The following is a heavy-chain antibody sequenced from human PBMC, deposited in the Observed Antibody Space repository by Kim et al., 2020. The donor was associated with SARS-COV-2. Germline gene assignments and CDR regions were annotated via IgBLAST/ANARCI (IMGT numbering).Heavy chain of an antibody. Sequence: GALRLSCAASGFTFSSYGMHWVRQAPGKGLEWVAVIWYDGSNKYYADSVKGRFTISRDNSKNTLYLQMNSLRAEDTAVYYCASNLGPGGYYYYGMDVWGQGTTVTVSS. D-gene: IGHD7-27*01. V-gene: IGHV3-33*08. CDR3: ASNLGPGGYYYYGMDV. CDR2: IWYDGSNK. J-gene: IGHJ6*02. CDR1: GFTFSSYG.